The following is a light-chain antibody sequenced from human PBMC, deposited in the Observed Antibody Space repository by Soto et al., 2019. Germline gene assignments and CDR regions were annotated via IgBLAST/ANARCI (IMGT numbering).Light chain of an antibody. CDR1: SSDVGSYNL. CDR2: EGN. J-gene: IGLJ1*01. CDR3: CSYAGSSSSRV. V-gene: IGLV2-23*01. Sequence: QSALTQPASVSGSLGQSITISCTGTSSDVGSYNLVSWYQQHPGKAPKLIIYEGNERPSGVSDRFSGSKSSNTASLTISWLQAEDEADYYCCSYAGSSSSRVFGTGTKVTVL.